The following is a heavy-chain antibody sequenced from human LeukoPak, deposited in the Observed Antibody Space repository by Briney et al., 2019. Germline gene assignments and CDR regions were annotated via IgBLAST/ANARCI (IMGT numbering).Heavy chain of an antibody. Sequence: GESLKISCKGSGYSFTSYWFGWVRQMPGKGLEWMGIIYPGDSDTRYSPSFQGQVTISADKSISTAYLQWSSLKASDTAMYYCARHRAPHCSSTSCLIDAFDIWGQGTMVTVSS. V-gene: IGHV5-51*01. J-gene: IGHJ3*02. CDR1: GYSFTSYW. CDR3: ARHRAPHCSSTSCLIDAFDI. CDR2: IYPGDSDT. D-gene: IGHD2-2*01.